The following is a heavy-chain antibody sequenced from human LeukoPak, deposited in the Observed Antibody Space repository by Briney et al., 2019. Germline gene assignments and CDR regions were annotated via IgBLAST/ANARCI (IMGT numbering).Heavy chain of an antibody. CDR3: ARRFSVAGRGYYFDY. CDR2: IYYSGST. D-gene: IGHD6-19*01. J-gene: IGHJ4*02. V-gene: IGHV4-59*01. Sequence: SETLSLTCTVSGGSISSYYWSWIRQPPGKGLEWIGYIYYSGSTNYNPSLKSRVTISVDTSKNQFSLKLSSVTAADTAVYYCARRFSVAGRGYYFDYWGQGTLVNVS. CDR1: GGSISSYY.